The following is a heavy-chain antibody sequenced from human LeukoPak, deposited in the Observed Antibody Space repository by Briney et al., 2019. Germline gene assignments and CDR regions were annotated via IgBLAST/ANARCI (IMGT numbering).Heavy chain of an antibody. D-gene: IGHD1-7*01. Sequence: SETLSLTCTVSGGSISSGGYYWSWIRQHPGKGLEWIGYIYYSGSTYYNPSLKSRVTISVDTSKNQFSLKLSSVTAADTAVYYCARRLVRGTTLWDYWGQRTLVTVSS. CDR1: GGSISSGGYY. J-gene: IGHJ4*02. CDR3: ARRLVRGTTLWDY. CDR2: IYYSGST. V-gene: IGHV4-31*03.